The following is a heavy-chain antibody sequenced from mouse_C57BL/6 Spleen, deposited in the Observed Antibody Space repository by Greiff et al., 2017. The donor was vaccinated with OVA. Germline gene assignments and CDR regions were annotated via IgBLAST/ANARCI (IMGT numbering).Heavy chain of an antibody. CDR2: INPSNGGT. Sequence: QVQLQQSGTELVKPGASVKLSCKASGYTFTSYWMHWVKQRPGQGLEWIGNINPSNGGTNYNETFKSKATLTVDKSSSTAYMQLSNLTSEGAAVYYCASSGAVVTTWFAYWGQGTLVTVSA. D-gene: IGHD2-2*01. J-gene: IGHJ3*01. V-gene: IGHV1-53*01. CDR3: ASSGAVVTTWFAY. CDR1: GYTFTSYW.